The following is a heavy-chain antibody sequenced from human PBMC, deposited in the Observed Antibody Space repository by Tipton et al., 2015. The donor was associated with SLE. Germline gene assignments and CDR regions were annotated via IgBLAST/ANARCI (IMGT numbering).Heavy chain of an antibody. CDR3: ARDSDLVSRWGYGIDV. V-gene: IGHV4-38-2*02. Sequence: CSLSGYSISSGYYWGWIRQPPGRRLEWIGSVYHSGTTYYNPSLKSRVTISVDTSKKQLSLKLRSVTAADTAVYYCARDSDLVSRWGYGIDVWGQGTTVAVSS. D-gene: IGHD6-19*01. J-gene: IGHJ6*02. CDR2: VYHSGTT. CDR1: GYSISSGYY.